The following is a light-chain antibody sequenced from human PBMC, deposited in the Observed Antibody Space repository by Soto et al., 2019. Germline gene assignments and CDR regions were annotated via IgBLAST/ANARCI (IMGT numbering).Light chain of an antibody. J-gene: IGLJ3*02. V-gene: IGLV2-8*01. CDR2: EVN. CDR1: SSEVGRYKY. Sequence: QSALTQPPFASGSPGQSVPISCTGTSSEVGRYKYVSWYQQYPVKATIVLIYEVNKRPSGVTDRFSGSKSGNTASLTVSGLQTEDEVHYYCCSFAGGSKLVFGGGAKVTVL. CDR3: CSFAGGSKLV.